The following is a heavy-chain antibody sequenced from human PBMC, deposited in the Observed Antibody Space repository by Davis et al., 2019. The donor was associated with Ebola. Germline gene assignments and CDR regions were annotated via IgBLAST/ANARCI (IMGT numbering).Heavy chain of an antibody. J-gene: IGHJ4*02. CDR3: ARHSGYDLVEDPFDY. CDR1: GYTFTSYA. CDR2: INAGNGNT. D-gene: IGHD5-12*01. V-gene: IGHV1-3*01. Sequence: ASVKVSCKASGYTFTSYAMHWVRQAPGQRLEWMGWINAGNGNTKYSQKFQGRVTITRDTSASTAYMELRSLRSDDTAVYYCARHSGYDLVEDPFDYWGQGTLVTVSS.